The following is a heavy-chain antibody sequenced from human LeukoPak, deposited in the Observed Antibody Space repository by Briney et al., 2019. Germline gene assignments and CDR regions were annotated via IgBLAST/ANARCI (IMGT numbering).Heavy chain of an antibody. Sequence: ASVKVSCKASGYTFTSYDINWVRQATGQGLEWMGWMNPNSGNTGYAQKFQGRVTMTRNTSISTAYMELSSLRSEDTAVYYCATDLSVGDYLWFDPWGQGTLVTVSS. D-gene: IGHD4-17*01. CDR2: MNPNSGNT. CDR3: ATDLSVGDYLWFDP. V-gene: IGHV1-8*01. J-gene: IGHJ5*02. CDR1: GYTFTSYD.